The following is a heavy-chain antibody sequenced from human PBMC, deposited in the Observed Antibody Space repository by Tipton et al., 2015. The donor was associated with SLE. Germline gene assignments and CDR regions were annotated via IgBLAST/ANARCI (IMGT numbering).Heavy chain of an antibody. CDR2: IYPSVTT. V-gene: IGHV4-61*02. CDR3: ARSVLAYRSGGFDY. CDR1: GDSISTGNYY. Sequence: TLSLTCTVSGDSISTGNYYWSWIRQPAGKGLEWIGRIYPSVTTNYNPSLKSQVTMSIDTSKNQFFLRLTSVAAADTAVYYCARSVLAYRSGGFDYWGQGTLVTVSS. D-gene: IGHD2-15*01. J-gene: IGHJ4*02.